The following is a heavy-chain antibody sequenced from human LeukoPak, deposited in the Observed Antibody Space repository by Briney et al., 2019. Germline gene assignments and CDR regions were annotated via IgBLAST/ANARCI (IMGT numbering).Heavy chain of an antibody. CDR3: ARGRPRPSTRFDY. CDR2: INHSGST. J-gene: IGHJ4*02. Sequence: SETLSLTCAVYGGSFSGYYWSWIRQPPGKGLEWIGEINHSGSTNYNPSLKSRVTISVDTSKNQFSLKLSSVTAADTAVYYCARGRPRPSTRFDYWGQGTPVTVSS. CDR1: GGSFSGYY. V-gene: IGHV4-34*01.